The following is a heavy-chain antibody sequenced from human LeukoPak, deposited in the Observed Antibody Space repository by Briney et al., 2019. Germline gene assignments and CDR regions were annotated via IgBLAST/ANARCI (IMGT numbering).Heavy chain of an antibody. D-gene: IGHD2-2*01. J-gene: IGHJ3*02. CDR2: IIPILGIA. CDR1: GGTFSSYT. CDR3: ARDLPYCSSTSCQGGGAFDI. Sequence: SVKVSCKASGGTFSSYTISWVRQAPGQGLEWMGRIIPILGIANYAQKFQGRVTITADKSTSTAYMELSSLRSEDTAVYYCARDLPYCSSTSCQGGGAFDIWGQGTRVTVSS. V-gene: IGHV1-69*04.